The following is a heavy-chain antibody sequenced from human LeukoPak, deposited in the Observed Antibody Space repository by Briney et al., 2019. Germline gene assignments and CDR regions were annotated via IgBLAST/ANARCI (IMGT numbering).Heavy chain of an antibody. V-gene: IGHV3-30*03. Sequence: GGSLRLSCAASGFTFSSYGMHWVRQAPGKGLEWVAVISYDGSNKYYADSVKGRFTISRDNSKNTLYLQMNSLRAEDTAVYYCAREYVDYGDPGYYYGMDVWGQGTTVTVSS. J-gene: IGHJ6*02. CDR1: GFTFSSYG. D-gene: IGHD4-17*01. CDR2: ISYDGSNK. CDR3: AREYVDYGDPGYYYGMDV.